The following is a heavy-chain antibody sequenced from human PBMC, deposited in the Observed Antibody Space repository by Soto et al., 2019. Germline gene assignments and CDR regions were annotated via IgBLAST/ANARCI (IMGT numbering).Heavy chain of an antibody. V-gene: IGHV1-3*01. D-gene: IGHD3-22*01. J-gene: IGHJ4*02. CDR2: INADNGNT. Sequence: ASVKVSCKASGYIFTTYALHWVRQAPGQSLEWMGWINADNGNTRYSEKFQGRVSITRDTSASTAYMELSSLRSEDTAVYYCARDPHYYDTTGYCLDFWGQGTLVTVSS. CDR1: GYIFTTYA. CDR3: ARDPHYYDTTGYCLDF.